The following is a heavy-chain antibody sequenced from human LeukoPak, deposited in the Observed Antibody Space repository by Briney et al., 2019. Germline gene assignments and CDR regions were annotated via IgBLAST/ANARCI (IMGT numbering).Heavy chain of an antibody. V-gene: IGHV3-53*01. J-gene: IGHJ4*02. CDR2: IYSGGST. CDR3: ARYYYGSGSIDN. D-gene: IGHD3-10*01. Sequence: GGSLRLSCAASGFTVSSNYMSWVRQAPGKGLEWVSVIYSGGSTYYADSVKGRITISRDNAKNSLYLQMNRLKAEDTAVYYCARYYYGSGSIDNWGRGTLVTVSS. CDR1: GFTVSSNY.